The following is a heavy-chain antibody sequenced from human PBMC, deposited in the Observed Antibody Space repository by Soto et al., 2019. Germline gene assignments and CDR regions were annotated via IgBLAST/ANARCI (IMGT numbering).Heavy chain of an antibody. CDR1: GGTFSSYA. Sequence: QVQLVQSGAEVKKPGSSVKVSCKASGGTFSSYAISWVRQAPGQGLEWMGGIIPIFGTANYAQKFQGRVTITADESTSTAYMELSSLRSEDTAVYYCASPNCSSTSCYKREFAYWGQGTLVTVSS. V-gene: IGHV1-69*01. J-gene: IGHJ4*02. D-gene: IGHD2-2*02. CDR2: IIPIFGTA. CDR3: ASPNCSSTSCYKREFAY.